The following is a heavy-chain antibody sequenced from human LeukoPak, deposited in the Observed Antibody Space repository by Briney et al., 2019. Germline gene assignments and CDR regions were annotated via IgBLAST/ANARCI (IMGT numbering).Heavy chain of an antibody. Sequence: RGSLRLSCAASGFTVSSNYMSWVRQAPGKGLEWVSVIYSGGSTYYADSVKGRFTISRDNSKNTLYLQMNSLRAEDTAVYYCASGSNSGSYYGYWGQGTLVTVSS. CDR3: ASGSNSGSYYGY. V-gene: IGHV3-66*01. CDR2: IYSGGST. D-gene: IGHD1-26*01. CDR1: GFTVSSNY. J-gene: IGHJ4*02.